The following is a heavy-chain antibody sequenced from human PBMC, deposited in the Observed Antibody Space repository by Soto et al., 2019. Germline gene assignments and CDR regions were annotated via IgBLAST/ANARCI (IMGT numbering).Heavy chain of an antibody. CDR3: ASREYSSSD. Sequence: QVQLVESGGGVVQPGRSLRLSCAASGFTFSSYGMHWVRQAPGKGLEWVAVISYDGSNKYYADSLKGRFTISRDNSKNTLYLQMNSLRAEDTAVYYCASREYSSSDWGQGTLVTVSS. J-gene: IGHJ4*02. D-gene: IGHD6-6*01. V-gene: IGHV3-30*03. CDR2: ISYDGSNK. CDR1: GFTFSSYG.